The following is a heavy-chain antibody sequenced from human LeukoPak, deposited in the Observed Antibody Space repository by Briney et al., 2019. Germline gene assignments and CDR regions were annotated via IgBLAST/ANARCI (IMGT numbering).Heavy chain of an antibody. CDR3: VLNLDY. Sequence: PGGSLRLSCAASGFTFDDYAMHWVRQAPGKGLEWVAVISSDGIKYYADSVKGRFTISRDNSKNTLYLQMNSLRAEDTAVYYCVLNLDYWGQGTLVTVSS. CDR2: ISSDGIK. V-gene: IGHV3-30*03. CDR1: GFTFDDYA. J-gene: IGHJ4*02.